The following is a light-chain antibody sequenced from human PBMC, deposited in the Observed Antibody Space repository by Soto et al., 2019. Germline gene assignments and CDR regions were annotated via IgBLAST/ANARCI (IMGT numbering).Light chain of an antibody. V-gene: IGKV3-20*01. Sequence: EIVLTQSPGTLSLSPGERATLSCRASQSVAGSSLAWYQQKPAQAPRLLIYAASNRATGIPARFSGSGSGTDFSLIINGLEPEDFAVYFCQQYGSSHLTFGGGTKVDIK. CDR2: AAS. J-gene: IGKJ4*01. CDR1: QSVAGSS. CDR3: QQYGSSHLT.